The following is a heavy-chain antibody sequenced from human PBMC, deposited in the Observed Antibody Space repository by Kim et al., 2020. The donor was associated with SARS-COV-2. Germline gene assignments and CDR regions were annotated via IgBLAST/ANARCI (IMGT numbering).Heavy chain of an antibody. V-gene: IGHV1-69*13. CDR2: IIPIFGTA. CDR3: ARGGDTLNPELTTVTTGRYDI. D-gene: IGHD4-17*01. J-gene: IGHJ3*02. CDR1: GGTFSSYA. Sequence: SVKVSCKASGGTFSSYAISWVRQAPGQGLEWMGGIIPIFGTANYAQKFQGRVTITADESTSTAYMELSSLRSEDTAVYYCARGGDTLNPELTTVTTGRYDIWGQGTMVTVSS.